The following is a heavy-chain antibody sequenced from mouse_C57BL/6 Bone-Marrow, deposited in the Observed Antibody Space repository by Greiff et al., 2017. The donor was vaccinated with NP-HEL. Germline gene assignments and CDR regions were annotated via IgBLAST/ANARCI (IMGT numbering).Heavy chain of an antibody. J-gene: IGHJ2*01. D-gene: IGHD2-4*01. Sequence: DVQLQESGPGLVKPSQSLSLTCSVTGYSITSGYYWNWIRQFPGNKLEWMGYISYDGSNNYNPSLKNRISITRDTSKNQFFLKLNSVTTEDTATYYCARRLRLDYWGQGTTLTVSS. CDR3: ARRLRLDY. CDR2: ISYDGSN. CDR1: GYSITSGYY. V-gene: IGHV3-6*01.